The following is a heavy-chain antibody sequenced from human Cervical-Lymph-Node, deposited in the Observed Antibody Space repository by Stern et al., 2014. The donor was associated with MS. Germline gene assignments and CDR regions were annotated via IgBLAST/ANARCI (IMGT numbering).Heavy chain of an antibody. D-gene: IGHD2-2*01. V-gene: IGHV4-4*02. CDR1: GVSIRSTNW. J-gene: IGHJ5*02. CDR2: IYSGHAT. Sequence: QVQLQESGPGLVRPSGTLSLTCAVTGVSIRSTNWWTWVRQPPRETLEWVGEIYSGHATNYNPSLKSRVTISADIANTLVSLTLTSVTAADTAVYYCARVVGGCSRSSCYQDLWGQGTLVTVSS. CDR3: ARVVGGCSRSSCYQDL.